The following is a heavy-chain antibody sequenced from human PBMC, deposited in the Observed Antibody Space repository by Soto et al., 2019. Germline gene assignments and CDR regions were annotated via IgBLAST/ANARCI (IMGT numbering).Heavy chain of an antibody. J-gene: IGHJ4*02. Sequence: GGSLRLSCAASGFTFRSYGMHWVRQAPGKGLEWVAVISYDGSNKYYADSVKGRFTISRDNSKNTLYLQMNSLRAEDTAVYYCAKAPGAPFDYWGQGTLVTVSS. D-gene: IGHD3-10*01. CDR3: AKAPGAPFDY. V-gene: IGHV3-30*18. CDR2: ISYDGSNK. CDR1: GFTFRSYG.